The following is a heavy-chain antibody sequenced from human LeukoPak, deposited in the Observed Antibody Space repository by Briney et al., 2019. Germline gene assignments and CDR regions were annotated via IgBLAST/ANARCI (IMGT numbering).Heavy chain of an antibody. Sequence: GSLRLSCEASGFTLSPYSMNWVRQAPGKGLEWASYISTSSSTIYYADSVKGRFTISRDNAKNTVYLQMNSLRDEGTAVYYCARRHGDYVGSFEYWGQGTLVIVSS. J-gene: IGHJ4*02. CDR3: ARRHGDYVGSFEY. CDR1: GFTLSPYS. D-gene: IGHD4-17*01. CDR2: ISTSSSTI. V-gene: IGHV3-48*02.